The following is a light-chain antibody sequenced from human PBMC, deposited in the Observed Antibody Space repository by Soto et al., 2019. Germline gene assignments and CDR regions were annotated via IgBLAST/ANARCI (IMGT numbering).Light chain of an antibody. V-gene: IGKV3-15*01. CDR2: GAS. J-gene: IGKJ3*01. CDR1: QSISSN. Sequence: EIVMTQSPATLSVSPGERATLSCRASQSISSNLAWYQQKPGQAPRLLIYGASTRATGIPARFSGSGSGTEFTRTISSLPSEDFAVYYCLQYNYWPATFGAGTKVDIK. CDR3: LQYNYWPAT.